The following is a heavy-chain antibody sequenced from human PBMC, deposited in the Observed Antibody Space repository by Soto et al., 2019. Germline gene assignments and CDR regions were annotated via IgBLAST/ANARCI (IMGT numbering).Heavy chain of an antibody. V-gene: IGHV1-69*01. CDR2: IIPVFQTA. D-gene: IGHD3-3*01. CDR3: ARLGIGYTWFHEF. Sequence: QGQLVQSGAEVKKPGSSVKVSCKASGGLFSSYPISWVRQVPGQGLEWMGGIIPVFQTAYYTQKFQGRVTITADESTNTAYMELSSLRSEDTTTYYCARLGIGYTWFHEFWGQGPLVDVS. J-gene: IGHJ4*02. CDR1: GGLFSSYP.